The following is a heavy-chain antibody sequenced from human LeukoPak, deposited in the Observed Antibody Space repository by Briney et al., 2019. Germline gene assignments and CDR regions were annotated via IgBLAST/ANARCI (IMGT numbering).Heavy chain of an antibody. CDR3: ARTASSWSSRYYYYMGV. V-gene: IGHV1-8*01. D-gene: IGHD6-13*01. Sequence: ASVKVSCKASGYTFISYDINWVRQAPGQGLEWMGWMNPNSGNTDYAQKFQGRVTMTRNTSISTAYMELRSLRSEDTAVYYCARTASSWSSRYYYYMGVWGKGTTVTVSS. CDR2: MNPNSGNT. J-gene: IGHJ6*03. CDR1: GYTFISYD.